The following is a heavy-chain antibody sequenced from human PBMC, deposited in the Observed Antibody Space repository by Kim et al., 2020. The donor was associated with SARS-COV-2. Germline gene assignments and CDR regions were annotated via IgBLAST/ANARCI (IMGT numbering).Heavy chain of an antibody. Sequence: NYSPPFQGHVTISADKSISTAYLQWSSLKASDTAMYYCARHYGSGSRIDIWGQGTMVTVSS. J-gene: IGHJ3*02. V-gene: IGHV5-10-1*01. CDR3: ARHYGSGSRIDI. D-gene: IGHD3-10*01.